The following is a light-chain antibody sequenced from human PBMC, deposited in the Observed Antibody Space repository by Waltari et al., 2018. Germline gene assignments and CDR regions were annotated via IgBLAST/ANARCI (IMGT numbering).Light chain of an antibody. J-gene: IGLJ2*01. Sequence: SYELSQTPSVSVSPGQTATITCSGASLGEKYVSWYQQKAGQSPVRVIYEDYKRHSGSPERFSGSSSRNTATLPISGTQAMDEADYYCHAWDTNTAVFGGGTKVTVL. CDR1: SLGEKY. V-gene: IGLV3-1*01. CDR3: HAWDTNTAV. CDR2: EDY.